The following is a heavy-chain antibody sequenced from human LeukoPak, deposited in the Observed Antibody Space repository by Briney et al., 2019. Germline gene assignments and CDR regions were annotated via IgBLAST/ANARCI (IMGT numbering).Heavy chain of an antibody. D-gene: IGHD3-10*01. Sequence: KPSETLSLTCTVSGGSISSSSYYWGWIRQPPGKGLEWIGSIYYSGSTYYNPSLKSRVTISVDTSKNQFSLKLSSVTAADTAVYYCARQVGPGYGSGSYLYFDYWGQGTLVTVSS. CDR1: GGSISSSSYY. J-gene: IGHJ4*02. CDR2: IYYSGST. CDR3: ARQVGPGYGSGSYLYFDY. V-gene: IGHV4-39*01.